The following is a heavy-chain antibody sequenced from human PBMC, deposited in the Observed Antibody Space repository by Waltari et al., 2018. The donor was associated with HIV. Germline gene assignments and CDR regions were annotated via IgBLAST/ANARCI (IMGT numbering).Heavy chain of an antibody. V-gene: IGHV5-51*01. CDR3: ARRGVRGVSPPDAFDI. J-gene: IGHJ3*02. CDR2: IYPVDSDT. Sequence: EVQLVQSGAEVKKPGESLTISCKGSGYSFTSYWIGWVRQMPGKGLEWMGIIYPVDSDTGYSPSFQGQVTISADKSISTAYLQWSSLKASDTAMYYCARRGVRGVSPPDAFDIWGQGTMVTVSS. CDR1: GYSFTSYW. D-gene: IGHD3-10*01.